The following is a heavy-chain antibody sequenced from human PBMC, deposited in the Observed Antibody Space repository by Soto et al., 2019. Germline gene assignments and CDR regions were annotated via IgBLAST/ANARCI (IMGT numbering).Heavy chain of an antibody. D-gene: IGHD3-3*01. CDR3: ARVAIFGVVATYGMDV. J-gene: IGHJ6*02. CDR1: GFTFSSYA. Sequence: QVQLVESGGGVVQPGRSLRLSCAASGFTFSSYAMHWVRQAPGKGLESVAVISNDGSNKYYADSVKGRLTISKDNSKTTLYLKMNSLRAEDTAVYYCARVAIFGVVATYGMDVWGQGTTVTVSS. CDR2: ISNDGSNK. V-gene: IGHV3-30-3*01.